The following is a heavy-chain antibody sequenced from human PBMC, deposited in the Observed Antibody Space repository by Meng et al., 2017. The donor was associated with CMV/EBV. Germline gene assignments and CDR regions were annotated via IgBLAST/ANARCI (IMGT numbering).Heavy chain of an antibody. Sequence: SVKVSCKASGGTFSSYTISWVRQAPGQGLEWMGRIIPILGIANYAQKFQGRVTITADKSTSTAYMELSSLRSEDTAVYYCASLYCGGDCPIEFEGQFDYWGQGTLVTVPQ. CDR1: GGTFSSYT. V-gene: IGHV1-69*02. CDR2: IIPILGIA. J-gene: IGHJ4*02. D-gene: IGHD2-21*01. CDR3: ASLYCGGDCPIEFEGQFDY.